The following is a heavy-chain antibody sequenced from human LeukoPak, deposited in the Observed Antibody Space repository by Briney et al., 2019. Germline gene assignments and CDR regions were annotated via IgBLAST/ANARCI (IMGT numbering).Heavy chain of an antibody. D-gene: IGHD2-2*01. CDR1: GGSISSYY. CDR2: IYYSGSI. Sequence: SETLSLTCTVSGGSISSYYWSWIRQPPGKGLEWIGYIYYSGSINYNPSLKSRVTISVDTSKNQFSLKLSSVTAADTAVYYCARGGYYATGWGQGTLVTVSS. V-gene: IGHV4-59*01. CDR3: ARGGYYATG. J-gene: IGHJ4*02.